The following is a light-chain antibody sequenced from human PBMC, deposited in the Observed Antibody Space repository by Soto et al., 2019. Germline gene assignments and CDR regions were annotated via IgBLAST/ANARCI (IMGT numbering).Light chain of an antibody. J-gene: IGLJ3*02. V-gene: IGLV2-14*01. CDR1: SSDIGAYDY. CDR3: CSYTGSLWL. Sequence: QSALTQPASLSGSPGQSITISCTGTSSDIGAYDYVSWFQQHPGKAPKLMISEVNNRPSGVSNRFSGSKSGNTAYLTISGLQVEDEAEYYCCSYTGSLWLFGGGTKLTVL. CDR2: EVN.